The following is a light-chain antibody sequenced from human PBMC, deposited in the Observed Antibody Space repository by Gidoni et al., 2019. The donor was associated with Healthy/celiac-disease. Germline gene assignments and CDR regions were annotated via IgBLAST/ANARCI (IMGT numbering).Light chain of an antibody. J-gene: IGKJ2*01. V-gene: IGKV3-20*01. Sequence: EIVLTQSPGTLSLSPGERATLSCRASQSVSSSYLAWYQQKPGQAPRLLIYGASSRATGIPDRFSGSGSGTDFTLTISRLDPEEFAVYYCQQYGSSPKYTFGQGTKLEIK. CDR3: QQYGSSPKYT. CDR1: QSVSSSY. CDR2: GAS.